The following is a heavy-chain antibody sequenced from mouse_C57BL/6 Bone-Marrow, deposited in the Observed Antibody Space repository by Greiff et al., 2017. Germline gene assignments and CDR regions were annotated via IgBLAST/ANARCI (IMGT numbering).Heavy chain of an antibody. CDR1: GYTFTDYY. V-gene: IGHV1-19*01. CDR2: INPYNGGT. J-gene: IGHJ2*01. D-gene: IGHD1-1*01. CDR3: ARRRVYYYGSSYVFDY. Sequence: VQLQQSGPVLVKPGASVKMSCKASGYTFTDYYMNWVKQSHGKSLEWIGVINPYNGGTSYNQKFKGKATLTVDKSSSTAYMELNSLTSEDSAVYYCARRRVYYYGSSYVFDYWGQGTTLTVSS.